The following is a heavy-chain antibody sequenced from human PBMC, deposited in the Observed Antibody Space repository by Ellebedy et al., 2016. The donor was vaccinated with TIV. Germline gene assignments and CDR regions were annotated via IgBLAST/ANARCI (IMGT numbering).Heavy chain of an antibody. CDR2: IVPFFGIS. V-gene: IGHV1-69*13. Sequence: ASVKVSCXAPGDTFGKYMISWVRQAPDQGLEWMGGIVPFFGISNYAPRFKGRVTLTADESASTAYMEVSSLTSDDTAVYFCARVSNDIVSGPLGASTHAFDVWGQGTRVTVSS. J-gene: IGHJ3*01. D-gene: IGHD2-21*01. CDR3: ARVSNDIVSGPLGASTHAFDV. CDR1: GDTFGKYM.